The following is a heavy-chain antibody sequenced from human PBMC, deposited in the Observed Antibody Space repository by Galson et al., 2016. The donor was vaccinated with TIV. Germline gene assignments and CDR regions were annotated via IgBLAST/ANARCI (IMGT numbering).Heavy chain of an antibody. CDR1: GVTFDSYA. Sequence: SVKVSCKAFGVTFDSYAISWVRQAPGQGLEWMGGITAIFRTANYAQKFQGRVTITADESTSTAYMDLSSLRSEDTAVYYCARGRNYYESGAYWDWGQGTLVTVSS. CDR3: ARGRNYYESGAYWD. D-gene: IGHD3-22*01. CDR2: ITAIFRTA. J-gene: IGHJ4*02. V-gene: IGHV1-69*13.